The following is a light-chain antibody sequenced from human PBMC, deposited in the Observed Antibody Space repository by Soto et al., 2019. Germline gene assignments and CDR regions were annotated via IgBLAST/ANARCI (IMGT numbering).Light chain of an antibody. CDR1: SSDIGGYNY. CDR2: EVT. J-gene: IGLJ2*01. V-gene: IGLV2-14*01. Sequence: QSVLTQPASVSGSPGQSITISCTGTSSDIGGYNYVSWFQQYPGKAPKVMIYEVTIRPSGVSNRFSGSKSGNTASLTISGLQAEDEADYYCSSYTSTNTLIFGGGTKVTVL. CDR3: SSYTSTNTLI.